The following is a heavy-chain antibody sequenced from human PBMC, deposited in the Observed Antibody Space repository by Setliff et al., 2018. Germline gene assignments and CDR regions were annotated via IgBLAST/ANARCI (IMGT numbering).Heavy chain of an antibody. CDR2: IGAYNGNT. D-gene: IGHD6-19*01. J-gene: IGHJ4*02. CDR3: ARVTIAVAGYFDF. V-gene: IGHV1-18*01. CDR1: GYTFTNYG. Sequence: ASVKVSCKASGYTFTNYGVTWVRQAPGQGLEWMGWIGAYNGNTYNAHKSQGRVTMTSDTSTSTAYMELRSLRSDDTAVYYCARVTIAVAGYFDFWGQGTLVTVSS.